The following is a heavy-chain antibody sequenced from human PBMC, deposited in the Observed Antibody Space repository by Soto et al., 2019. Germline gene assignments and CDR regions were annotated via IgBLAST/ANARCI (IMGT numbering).Heavy chain of an antibody. Sequence: QVQLQESGPGMVKPSETLSLTCTVSVGSISSYYWSWIRQPPGKGLEWIGYIYYSGSTNYNPSLKSRVTISVDTSKNQFSLKLSSVTAADTAVYYCASSPRRYCSGGSCQSSNAFDIWGQGTMVTVSS. D-gene: IGHD2-15*01. CDR3: ASSPRRYCSGGSCQSSNAFDI. V-gene: IGHV4-59*08. CDR2: IYYSGST. CDR1: VGSISSYY. J-gene: IGHJ3*02.